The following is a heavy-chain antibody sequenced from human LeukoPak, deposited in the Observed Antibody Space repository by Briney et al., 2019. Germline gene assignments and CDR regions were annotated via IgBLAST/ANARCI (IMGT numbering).Heavy chain of an antibody. CDR2: ISGSGGST. CDR1: GFTFSSYA. CDR3: AKGHRYSGTYHFDY. V-gene: IGHV3-23*01. J-gene: IGHJ4*02. D-gene: IGHD1-26*01. Sequence: GGSLRLSCAASGFTFSSYAMTWVRQAPGKGLEWVSGISGSGGSTYYADSVKGRFTISRDNSQNTLYPHMNSLRAEDTAVYYCAKGHRYSGTYHFDYWGQGTLVTVSS.